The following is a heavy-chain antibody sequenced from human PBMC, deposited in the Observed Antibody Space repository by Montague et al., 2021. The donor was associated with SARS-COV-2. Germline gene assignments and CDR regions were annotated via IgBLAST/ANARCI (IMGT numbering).Heavy chain of an antibody. Sequence: SETLSLTCTVSGGSISNYYWTWIRQPAGKGLEWIVRLYTSGSTTXXPPXXXRVTMSVDTSKNQFSLNVTSVTAADTAIYYCARESGYSSGWRYYYVMDVWGQGTTVTVS. CDR3: ARESGYSSGWRYYYVMDV. J-gene: IGHJ6*02. CDR1: GGSISNYY. CDR2: LYTSGST. V-gene: IGHV4-4*07. D-gene: IGHD6-19*01.